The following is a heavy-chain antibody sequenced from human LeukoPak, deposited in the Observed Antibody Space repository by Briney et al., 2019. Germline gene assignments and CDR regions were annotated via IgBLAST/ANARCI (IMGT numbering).Heavy chain of an antibody. CDR2: IYRGDGT. Sequence: GGSLTLSCVASGFTVTSHYMSWVRQAPGKGLEWVSVIYRGDGTYYADSVKGRFTISRDNSRNTLYLQMNSLRAEDTAMYYCARDIGGTVEVATMNYWGQGTLVTVSS. CDR1: GFTVTSHY. CDR3: ARDIGGTVEVATMNY. D-gene: IGHD5-24*01. V-gene: IGHV3-66*01. J-gene: IGHJ4*02.